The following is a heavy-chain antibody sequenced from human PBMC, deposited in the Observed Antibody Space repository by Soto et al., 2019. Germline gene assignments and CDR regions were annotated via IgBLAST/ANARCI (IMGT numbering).Heavy chain of an antibody. D-gene: IGHD2-15*01. Sequence: EVHLVESGGGLVQPGGSLRLSCAASGFTFSNYWMNWVHQAPGKGLEWVANINEDGTGKSYVDSVKGRFTISRDNAKNSLYLQMNSLRAEDTAVYFCARGMSTPGVDFWGQGTLVTVSS. CDR1: GFTFSNYW. CDR3: ARGMSTPGVDF. V-gene: IGHV3-7*03. J-gene: IGHJ4*02. CDR2: INEDGTGK.